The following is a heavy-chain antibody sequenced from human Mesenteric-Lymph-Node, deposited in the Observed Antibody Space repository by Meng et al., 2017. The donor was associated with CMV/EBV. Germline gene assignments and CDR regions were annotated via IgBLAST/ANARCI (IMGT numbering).Heavy chain of an antibody. Sequence: YGGSISGYYWSWMRQPAGKGRVGSGEINHNESSNYNQSLKSRVTISVDTSKNQFSLKLRSVTAADTAVYYCARGRGSSWYYHLLEDYWGQGTLVTVSS. J-gene: IGHJ4*02. V-gene: IGHV4-34*01. CDR1: GGSISGYY. CDR2: INHNESS. D-gene: IGHD6-13*01. CDR3: ARGRGSSWYYHLLEDY.